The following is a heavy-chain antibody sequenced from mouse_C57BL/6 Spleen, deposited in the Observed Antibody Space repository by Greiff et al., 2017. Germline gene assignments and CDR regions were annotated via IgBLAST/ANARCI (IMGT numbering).Heavy chain of an antibody. Sequence: VQGVESGPGLVAPSQSLSITCTVSGFSLTSYGVHWVRQPPGKGLEWMVVIWSDGSTTYNSALKSRLSISKDNSKSQVFLKMNSLQTDDTAMYYYSRQGLRQGYYAMDYWGQGTSVTVSS. CDR1: GFSLTSYG. CDR2: IWSDGST. V-gene: IGHV2-6-1*01. D-gene: IGHD2-4*01. CDR3: SRQGLRQGYYAMDY. J-gene: IGHJ4*01.